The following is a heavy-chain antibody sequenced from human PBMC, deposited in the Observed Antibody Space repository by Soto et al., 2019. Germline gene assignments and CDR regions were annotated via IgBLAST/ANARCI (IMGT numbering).Heavy chain of an antibody. CDR1: GFTFSSYG. CDR2: ISYDGSNK. CDR3: AKDGCGGDCYSAYY. V-gene: IGHV3-30*18. D-gene: IGHD2-21*01. J-gene: IGHJ4*02. Sequence: QVQLVESGGGVVQPGRSLRLSCAASGFTFSSYGMHWVRQAPGKGLEWGAVISYDGSNKYYADSVKGRFTISRDNSKNTLYLQMNSLRAEDTAVYYCAKDGCGGDCYSAYYWGQGTLVTVSS.